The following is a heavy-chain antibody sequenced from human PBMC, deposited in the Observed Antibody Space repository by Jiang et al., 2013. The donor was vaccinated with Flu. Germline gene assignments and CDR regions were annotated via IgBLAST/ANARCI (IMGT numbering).Heavy chain of an antibody. V-gene: IGHV4-34*01. J-gene: IGHJ4*02. CDR2: NHSGST. Sequence: NHSGSTNYNPSLKSRVTISVDTSKNQFSLKLSSVTAADTAVYYCARVVGDMTGSGSYHQPLHFDYWGQGTLVTVSS. D-gene: IGHD3-10*01. CDR3: ARVVGDMTGSGSYHQPLHFDY.